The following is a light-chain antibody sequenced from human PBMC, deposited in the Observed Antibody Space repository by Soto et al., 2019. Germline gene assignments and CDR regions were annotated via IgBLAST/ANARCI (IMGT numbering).Light chain of an antibody. CDR1: SSDVGGYNY. V-gene: IGLV2-14*01. J-gene: IGLJ3*02. CDR3: TSYTTSSTHWV. CDR2: DVS. Sequence: QSVLTQPASVSGSPGQSITISCTGTSSDVGGYNYVSWYQQHPGKAPKLMIYDVSNRPSGVSNRFSGSKSGNTASLTISGLQAEDEADYHCTSYTTSSTHWVFGGGTKLTVL.